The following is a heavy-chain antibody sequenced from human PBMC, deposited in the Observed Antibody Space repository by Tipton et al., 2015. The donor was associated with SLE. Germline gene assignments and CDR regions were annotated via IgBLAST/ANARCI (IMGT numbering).Heavy chain of an antibody. CDR2: ISSSGSTI. CDR1: GFTFSSYE. D-gene: IGHD4-17*01. Sequence: GSLRLSCAASGFTFSSYEMNWVRQAPGKGLEWVSYISSSGSTIYYADSVKGRFTISRDNAKNSLYLQMNSLRAEDTAVYYCASGVRSSRNYYYYMDVWGKGTTVTVSS. CDR3: ASGVRSSRNYYYYMDV. J-gene: IGHJ6*03. V-gene: IGHV3-48*03.